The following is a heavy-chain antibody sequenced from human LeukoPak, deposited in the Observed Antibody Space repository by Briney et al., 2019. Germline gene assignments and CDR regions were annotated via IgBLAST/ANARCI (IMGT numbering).Heavy chain of an antibody. CDR2: INHSGST. V-gene: IGHV4-34*01. CDR1: GGSFSGYY. Sequence: PSETLSLTCAVYGGSFSGYYWSWIRQPPGKGLEWIGEINHSGSTNYNPSLKSRVTISVDTSKNQFSLKLSSVTAADTAVYYCARMDIGYCSSTSCYSFDYWGQGTLVTVSS. D-gene: IGHD2-2*01. CDR3: ARMDIGYCSSTSCYSFDY. J-gene: IGHJ4*02.